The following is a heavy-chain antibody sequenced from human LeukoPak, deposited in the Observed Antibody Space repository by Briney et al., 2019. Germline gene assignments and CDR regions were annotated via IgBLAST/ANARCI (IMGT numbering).Heavy chain of an antibody. CDR2: ISAYNGNT. V-gene: IGHV1-18*01. CDR3: AREERNSGYVDFDY. J-gene: IGHJ4*01. CDR1: GYTFTSYG. Sequence: GSVKVSCKASGYTFTSYGISWVRQAPGQGLEWMGWISAYNGNTNYAQKLQGRVTMTTDTSTSTAYMELRSLRSDDTAVYYCAREERNSGYVDFDYWGHGTLVTVSS. D-gene: IGHD5-12*01.